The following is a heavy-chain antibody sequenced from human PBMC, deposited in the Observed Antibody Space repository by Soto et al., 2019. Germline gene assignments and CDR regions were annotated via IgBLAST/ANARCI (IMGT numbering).Heavy chain of an antibody. V-gene: IGHV4-34*01. D-gene: IGHD3-10*01. CDR3: ARGAGRSYYNRNWFDP. CDR2: INHSGST. CDR1: GGSFSGYY. Sequence: XXTLSLPFAVYGGSFSGYYWRWIPQPPGKGLEWIGEINHSGSTNYNPSLKSRVTISVDTSKNQFSLKLSSVTAADTAVYYCARGAGRSYYNRNWFDPWGQGTLVTVSS. J-gene: IGHJ5*02.